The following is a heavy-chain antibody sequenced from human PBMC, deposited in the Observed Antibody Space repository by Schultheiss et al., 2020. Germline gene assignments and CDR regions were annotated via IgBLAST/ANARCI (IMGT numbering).Heavy chain of an antibody. V-gene: IGHV3-53*04. Sequence: GGSLRLSCAASGFTFSSYAMHWVRQAPGKGLEWVSVIYSGGYTSYIDSVKGRFTISRHNSKNTLFLQMNSLRPEDTALYYCTRDDPRRGNDYWGQGTLVTVSS. J-gene: IGHJ4*02. CDR3: TRDDPRRGNDY. CDR2: IYSGGYT. CDR1: GFTFSSYA. D-gene: IGHD3-16*01.